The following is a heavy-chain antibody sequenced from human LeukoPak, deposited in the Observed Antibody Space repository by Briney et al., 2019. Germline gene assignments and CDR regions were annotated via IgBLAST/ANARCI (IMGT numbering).Heavy chain of an antibody. V-gene: IGHV1-2*02. CDR2: INPNSGGT. CDR3: ARVNTVSYYFDY. J-gene: IGHJ4*02. D-gene: IGHD4-17*01. CDR1: GYTFTGYY. Sequence: ASVKVSCKASGYTFTGYYMHWVRQAPGQGLEWMGWINPNSGGTNYAQKFQGRVTMTRDTSISTAYMELSGLRSDDTAVYYCARVNTVSYYFDYWGQGTLVTVSS.